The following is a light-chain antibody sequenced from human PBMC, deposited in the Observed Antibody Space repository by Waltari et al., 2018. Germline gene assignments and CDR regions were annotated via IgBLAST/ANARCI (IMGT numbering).Light chain of an antibody. J-gene: IGKJ2*01. V-gene: IGKV1-33*01. Sequence: DIQMTQSPSSLSASIGDRVTITCQASQEINDYLNWYQQKPGEAPKLLIFDASKVGAGVPERFRGGGSGTDFTLAINSLQPEDVATYYCQQHDNFPYTFGQGTTLHI. CDR3: QQHDNFPYT. CDR2: DAS. CDR1: QEINDY.